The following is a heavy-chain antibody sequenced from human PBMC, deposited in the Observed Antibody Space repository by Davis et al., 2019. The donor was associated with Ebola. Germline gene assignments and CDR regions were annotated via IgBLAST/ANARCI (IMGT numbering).Heavy chain of an antibody. CDR2: IYPGDSDT. Sequence: GESLKIFCKGSGYSFTSYWIGWVRQMPGKGLEWMGIIYPGDSDTSYSPSFQGQVTISADKSISTAYLQWSSLKASDTAMYYCARLGLRDGIAAAGIDYWGQGTLVTVSS. CDR1: GYSFTSYW. J-gene: IGHJ4*02. D-gene: IGHD6-13*01. V-gene: IGHV5-51*01. CDR3: ARLGLRDGIAAAGIDY.